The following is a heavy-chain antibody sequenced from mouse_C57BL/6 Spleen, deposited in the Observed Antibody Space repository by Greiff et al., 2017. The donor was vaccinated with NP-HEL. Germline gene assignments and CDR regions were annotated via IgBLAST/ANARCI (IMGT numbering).Heavy chain of an antibody. D-gene: IGHD2-4*01. CDR2: IRNKAIGYTT. Sequence: EVKLVESGGGLVQPGGSLSLSCAASGFTFTDYYMSWVRQPPGKALEWLGFIRNKAIGYTTEYSASVQGRFTISSDNSQSILYLQMNALIAEDSATYYGSRYKEIYNDSYYAMDYWGQGTSVTVSS. J-gene: IGHJ4*01. V-gene: IGHV7-3*01. CDR1: GFTFTDYY. CDR3: SRYKEIYNDSYYAMDY.